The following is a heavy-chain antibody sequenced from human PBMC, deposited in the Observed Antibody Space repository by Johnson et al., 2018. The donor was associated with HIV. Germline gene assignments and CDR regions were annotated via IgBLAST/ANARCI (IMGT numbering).Heavy chain of an antibody. CDR1: GFTFSDYY. Sequence: QVQLVESGGGVVQPGGSLRLSCAASGFTFSDYYMTWMRQAPGKGLEWVSYISSSGSTIYYADSVKGRFTISRDNAKNSLYLQMNSLRAEDTAVYYCARIPGSGWEHDAFDIWGQGTMVTVSS. CDR2: ISSSGSTI. J-gene: IGHJ3*02. CDR3: ARIPGSGWEHDAFDI. D-gene: IGHD6-19*01. V-gene: IGHV3-11*04.